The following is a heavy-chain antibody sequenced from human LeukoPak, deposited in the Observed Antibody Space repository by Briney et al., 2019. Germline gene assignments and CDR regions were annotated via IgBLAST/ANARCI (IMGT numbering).Heavy chain of an antibody. V-gene: IGHV3-23*01. CDR1: GFTFSSYA. D-gene: IGHD1-26*01. Sequence: GGSLRLSCAASGFTFSSYAMSWVRQAPGKGLEWVSAISGSGGSTYYADSVKGRFTISRDNSKNTLYLQMNSLRAEDTAVYYCAKDSRRSGSYRSTFLAFDIWGQGIMVTVSS. CDR2: ISGSGGST. J-gene: IGHJ3*02. CDR3: AKDSRRSGSYRSTFLAFDI.